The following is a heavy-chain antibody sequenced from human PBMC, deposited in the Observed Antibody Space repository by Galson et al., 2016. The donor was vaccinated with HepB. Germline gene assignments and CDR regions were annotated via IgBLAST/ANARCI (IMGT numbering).Heavy chain of an antibody. CDR3: ARVAVSWNIRPPQYYFDH. Sequence: TLSLTCTVSGGSFSSASFYWTWIRQPAGKGLEWLGRVYLSGHTDYNPSLQRRIAISVDTSNSQFSLTLSSVTAADTAHYYCARVAVSWNIRPPQYYFDHWGQGVLVTVSS. J-gene: IGHJ4*02. CDR2: VYLSGHT. D-gene: IGHD1/OR15-1a*01. V-gene: IGHV4-61*02. CDR1: GGSFSSASFY.